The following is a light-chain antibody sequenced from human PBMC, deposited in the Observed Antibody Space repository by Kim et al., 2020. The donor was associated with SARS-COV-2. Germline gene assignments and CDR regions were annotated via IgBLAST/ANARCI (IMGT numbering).Light chain of an antibody. J-gene: IGKJ5*01. CDR1: QNISSD. CDR3: LQPSTVPFT. Sequence: ASVGDRVTITCRASQNISSDLDWYQQKEGRAPERLIYTASNLQSGVPSRFSGSGSGTEFTLTISSVQPEDLATYLCLQPSTVPFTFGQGTRVEIK. CDR2: TAS. V-gene: IGKV1-17*01.